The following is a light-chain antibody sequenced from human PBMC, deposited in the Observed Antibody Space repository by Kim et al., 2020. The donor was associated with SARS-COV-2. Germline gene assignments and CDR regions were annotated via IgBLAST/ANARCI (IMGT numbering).Light chain of an antibody. CDR2: AAS. V-gene: IGKV3-15*01. J-gene: IGKJ5*01. Sequence: EIVMAQSPASLSVSPGETATLFCRASQTVVNNLAWYQQKVGQAPRLLIYAASTRANGIADRFSGSGSGTDFTLTISSLQSEDSAIYYCQQYKDWPSITFGRGTRLEIK. CDR3: QQYKDWPSIT. CDR1: QTVVNN.